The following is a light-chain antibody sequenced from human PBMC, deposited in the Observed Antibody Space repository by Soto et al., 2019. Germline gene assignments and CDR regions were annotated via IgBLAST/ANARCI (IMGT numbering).Light chain of an antibody. Sequence: EIVLTQSPSTLSLSPGERATLSCRASQSVSSYLDWYQQKPGQAPRLLIYDASNRATGIPARFSGSGSGTDFTLTISSLEPEDFAVYYCQQRSHSFTFGHGTKVDIK. CDR2: DAS. V-gene: IGKV3-11*01. CDR3: QQRSHSFT. CDR1: QSVSSY. J-gene: IGKJ3*01.